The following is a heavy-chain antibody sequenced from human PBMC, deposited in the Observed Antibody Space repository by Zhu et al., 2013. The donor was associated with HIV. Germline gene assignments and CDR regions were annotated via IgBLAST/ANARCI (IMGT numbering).Heavy chain of an antibody. Sequence: QVQLVQSGAEVKKPGASVKVSCKVSGYTLTELSMHWVRQAPGKGLEWMGGFDPEDGETIYAQKFQGRVTMTEDTSTDTAYMELSSLRSEDTAVYYCATAGRFWSGYYVSIFGGMDVWGQGTTVTVSS. V-gene: IGHV1-24*01. D-gene: IGHD3-3*01. J-gene: IGHJ6*02. CDR2: FDPEDGET. CDR3: ATAGRFWSGYYVSIFGGMDV. CDR1: GYTLTELS.